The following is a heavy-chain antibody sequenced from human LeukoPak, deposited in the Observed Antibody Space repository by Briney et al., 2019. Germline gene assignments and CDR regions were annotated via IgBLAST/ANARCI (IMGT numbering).Heavy chain of an antibody. D-gene: IGHD3-16*01. Sequence: RPGGSLRLSCVVSGLSFSDSYMTWIRQTPGMGLESLAYISGMGHDIYYADSVKGRFTISRDNANNSMYLQMTSLRADDTAMYFCARMFCGSTACNSWDPHYFDTWGQGTLVTVSS. CDR3: ARMFCGSTACNSWDPHYFDT. V-gene: IGHV3-11*01. J-gene: IGHJ4*02. CDR1: GLSFSDSY. CDR2: ISGMGHDI.